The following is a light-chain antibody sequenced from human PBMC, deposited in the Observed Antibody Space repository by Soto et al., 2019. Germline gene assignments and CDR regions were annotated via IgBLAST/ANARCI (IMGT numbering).Light chain of an antibody. CDR2: DTS. Sequence: ETVLTQSPANLSLSPGERATLSCRASESVDIYLAWYQQKPGQAPRLLIYDTSNRATGIPARFSGSGSGTDFTLTISSLEPEDFAVYYCQQRRNWPPLTFGGGTKVEIK. CDR3: QQRRNWPPLT. V-gene: IGKV3-11*01. J-gene: IGKJ4*01. CDR1: ESVDIY.